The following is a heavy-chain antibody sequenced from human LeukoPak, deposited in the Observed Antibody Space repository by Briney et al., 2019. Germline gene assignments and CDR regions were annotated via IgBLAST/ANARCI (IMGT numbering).Heavy chain of an antibody. J-gene: IGHJ6*04. D-gene: IGHD3-9*01. CDR3: ARTSGDWLSWAWIGVDV. Sequence: SETLSLTCTVPGGSISSYYWSWIRQPPGKGLEWIGYIYYSGSTTYNPSLESRVTISIDTSKNQFSLKMSSVTAADTAVYYCARTSGDWLSWAWIGVDVWGKGTTVTVSS. CDR2: IYYSGST. CDR1: GGSISSYY. V-gene: IGHV4-59*12.